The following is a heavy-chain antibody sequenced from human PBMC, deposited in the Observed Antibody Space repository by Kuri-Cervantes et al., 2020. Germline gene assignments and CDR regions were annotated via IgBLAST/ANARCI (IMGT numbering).Heavy chain of an antibody. J-gene: IGHJ4*02. D-gene: IGHD6-13*01. CDR1: GGSISSYY. V-gene: IGHV4-4*07. CDR3: ARGYGYSSR. Sequence: GSLRLSCTVSGGSISSYYWSWIRQPAGKGLEWIGRIYTSGTTNYNPSLKSRVTMSVETSKNQFSLKLSSVTAADTAVYYCARGYGYSSRWGQGTLVTVSS. CDR2: IYTSGTT.